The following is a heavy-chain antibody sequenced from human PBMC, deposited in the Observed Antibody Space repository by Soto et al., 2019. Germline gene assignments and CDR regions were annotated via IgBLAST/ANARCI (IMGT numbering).Heavy chain of an antibody. CDR3: ARTPEAMVTAVDY. CDR2: IYYSGST. CDR1: GGSISSGGYY. D-gene: IGHD5-18*01. Sequence: QVQLQESGPGLVKPSQTLSLTCTVSGGSISSGGYYWSWIRQHPGKGLEWIGYIYYSGSTYYNPSLNSRVTXSXDXXKNQFSLKLSSVTAADTAVYYCARTPEAMVTAVDYWGQGTLVTVSS. J-gene: IGHJ4*02. V-gene: IGHV4-31*03.